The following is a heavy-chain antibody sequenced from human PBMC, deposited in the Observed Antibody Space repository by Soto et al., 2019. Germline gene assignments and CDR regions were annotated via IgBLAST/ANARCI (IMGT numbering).Heavy chain of an antibody. Sequence: GGSLRLSCAASGFTFSNAWMNWVRQAPGKGLEWVGRIKSKTDGGTTDYAAPVKGRFTISRDDSKNTLYLQMNSLKTEDTAVCYCTTDQKVIGSGSYFRKCSWGQGTLVTVSS. J-gene: IGHJ5*02. D-gene: IGHD1-26*01. CDR1: GFTFSNAW. V-gene: IGHV3-15*07. CDR2: IKSKTDGGTT. CDR3: TTDQKVIGSGSYFRKCS.